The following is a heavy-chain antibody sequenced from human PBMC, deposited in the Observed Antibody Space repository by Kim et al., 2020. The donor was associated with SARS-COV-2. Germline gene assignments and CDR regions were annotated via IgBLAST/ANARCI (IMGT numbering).Heavy chain of an antibody. Sequence: GGSLRLSCAASGFTFSDYYMSWIRQAPGKGLEWVSYISSSIDYTNYADSLKGRFTISRDNAKNSLYLQMNSLRADDTAVYYCARVSLGSSSWYSFDYWGQGTLVTVSS. CDR2: ISSSIDYT. J-gene: IGHJ4*02. CDR3: ARVSLGSSSWYSFDY. D-gene: IGHD6-13*01. V-gene: IGHV3-11*05. CDR1: GFTFSDYY.